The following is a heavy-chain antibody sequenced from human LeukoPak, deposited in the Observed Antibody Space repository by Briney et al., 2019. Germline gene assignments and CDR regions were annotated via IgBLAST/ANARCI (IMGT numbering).Heavy chain of an antibody. CDR3: ARAFRDRNWNYFDY. CDR1: GFTFSDYY. V-gene: IGHV3-66*01. CDR2: IDSGGTT. Sequence: GGSLRLSCAASGFTFSDYYMSWVRQAPGKGLEWVSLIDSGGTTYNADSVKGRFTISRDNSKNTLYLQMNSLRAEDTAVYYCARAFRDRNWNYFDYWGQGTLVTVSS. D-gene: IGHD1-1*01. J-gene: IGHJ4*02.